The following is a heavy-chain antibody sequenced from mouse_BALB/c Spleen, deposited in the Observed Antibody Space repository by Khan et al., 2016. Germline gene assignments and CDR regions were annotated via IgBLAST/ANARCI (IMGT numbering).Heavy chain of an antibody. CDR3: SNWDY. CDR1: GFTFSNYR. Sequence: QVQLVETGGGLVRPGNSLKLSCVTAGFTFSNYRMHRLRLPPGMRLEWIAVITVKSDQYGANYAESVKGSFTISKDDSNSSVYLQNNRLREEDTATYYCSNWDYWGQGTTLTVSS. J-gene: IGHJ2*01. D-gene: IGHD4-1*01. CDR2: ITVKSDQYGA. V-gene: IGHV13-2*02.